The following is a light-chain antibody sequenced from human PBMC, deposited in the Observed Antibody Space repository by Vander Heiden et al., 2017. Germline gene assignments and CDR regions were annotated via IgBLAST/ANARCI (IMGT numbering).Light chain of an antibody. CDR1: QSVNTNF. CDR2: GAS. V-gene: IGKV3-20*01. Sequence: EIVLTQSPDTLSLSPGERATLSCRASQSVNTNFLAWYQQKPGQAPRLLMSGASTRATGVPDRFSGSGSGTDFTLSISRLESEDCAVYFCQQYGTSPVTFGQGTRLELK. J-gene: IGKJ5*01. CDR3: QQYGTSPVT.